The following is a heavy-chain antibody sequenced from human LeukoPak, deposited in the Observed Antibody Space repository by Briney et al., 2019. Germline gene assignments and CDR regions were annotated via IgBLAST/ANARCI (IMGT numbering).Heavy chain of an antibody. D-gene: IGHD4-17*01. CDR3: ARGDYGDYVN. CDR1: GASISSYY. J-gene: IGHJ4*02. V-gene: IGHV4-59*01. CDR2: MYYSGST. Sequence: SETLSLTCTVSGASISSYYWSWIRQPPGKGLEWIGFMYYSGSTNYNPSLKNRVTISVDTSKNQFSLKLSSVTAADTAVYYCARGDYGDYVNWGQGTLVTVSS.